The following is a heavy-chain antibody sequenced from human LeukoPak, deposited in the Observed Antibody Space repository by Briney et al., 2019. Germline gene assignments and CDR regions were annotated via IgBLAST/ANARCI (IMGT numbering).Heavy chain of an antibody. CDR2: ISWDGGST. CDR3: AKVRGYCSGGSCYSGSGYMDV. V-gene: IGHV3-43D*04. CDR1: GFTFDDYA. J-gene: IGHJ6*03. D-gene: IGHD2-15*01. Sequence: GGSLRLSCAASGFTFDDYAMHWVRQAPGKGLEWVSLISWDGGSTYYADSVKGRFTISRDNSKNSLYLQMNSLRAEDTALYYCAKVRGYCSGGSCYSGSGYMDVWGKGTTVTVSS.